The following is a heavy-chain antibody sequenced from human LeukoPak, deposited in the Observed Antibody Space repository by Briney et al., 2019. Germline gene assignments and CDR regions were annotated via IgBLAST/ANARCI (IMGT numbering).Heavy chain of an antibody. V-gene: IGHV1-69*06. CDR2: IIPIFGTA. Sequence: SVKVSCKASGGTFSSYAISWVRQAPGQGLGWMGGIIPIFGTANYAQKFQGRVTITADKSTSTAYMELSSLRSEDTAVYYCARDSQWLGDVDAFDIWGQGTLVTVSS. D-gene: IGHD6-19*01. CDR3: ARDSQWLGDVDAFDI. CDR1: GGTFSSYA. J-gene: IGHJ3*02.